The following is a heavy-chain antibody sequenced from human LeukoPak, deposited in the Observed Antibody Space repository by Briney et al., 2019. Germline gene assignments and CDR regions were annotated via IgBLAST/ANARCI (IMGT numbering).Heavy chain of an antibody. D-gene: IGHD6-13*01. Sequence: SETLSLTCTVSGGSISSYYWSWIRQPPGKGLEGIGYIYYSGSTYYNPSLKSRVTISVDTSKNQFSLKLSSVTAADTAVYYCARDAAKAQLAYFDYWGQGTLVTVSS. CDR1: GGSISSYY. J-gene: IGHJ4*02. V-gene: IGHV4-59*12. CDR2: IYYSGST. CDR3: ARDAAKAQLAYFDY.